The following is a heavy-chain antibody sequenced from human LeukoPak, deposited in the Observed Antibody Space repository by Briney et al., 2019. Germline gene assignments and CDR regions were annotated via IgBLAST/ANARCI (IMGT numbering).Heavy chain of an antibody. CDR3: ARAASGYDYPYYFDY. CDR1: GFTFSSYS. J-gene: IGHJ4*02. Sequence: GGSLRLSCAASGFTFSSYSMNWVRQAPGNGLEWVSSISSSSSYIYYADSVKGRFTISRDNAKNSLYLQMNSLRAEDTAVYYCARAASGYDYPYYFDYWGQGTLVTVSS. D-gene: IGHD5-12*01. CDR2: ISSSSSYI. V-gene: IGHV3-21*01.